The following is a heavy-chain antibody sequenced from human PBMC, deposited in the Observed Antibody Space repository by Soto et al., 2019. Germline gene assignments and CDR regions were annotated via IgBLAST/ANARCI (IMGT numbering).Heavy chain of an antibody. CDR3: VRTRFDSLALNSYGLDV. Sequence: DVQLAESGGGLVQPGGSLRLSCVASGQTFNRYWMSWVRQAPGKGLEWVANIKQDGTEEYYVDSVKGRFTISRDNAKKSLSLQMNSLRDEATGMYYCVRTRFDSLALNSYGLDVWGQGTTVTVSS. D-gene: IGHD3-16*01. J-gene: IGHJ6*02. CDR2: IKQDGTEE. CDR1: GQTFNRYW. V-gene: IGHV3-7*03.